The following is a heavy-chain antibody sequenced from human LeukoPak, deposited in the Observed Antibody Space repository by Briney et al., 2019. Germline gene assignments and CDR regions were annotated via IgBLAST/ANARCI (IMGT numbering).Heavy chain of an antibody. CDR3: ARGRAARYYYYGMDV. Sequence: PGGSLRLSCAASGFTFSSYAISWVRQAPGKGLEWVSAISSSGGSTYYADSVKGRFTISRDNAKNTLYLQMNSLRAEDTAVYYCARGRAARYYYYGMDVWGQGTTVTVSS. D-gene: IGHD6-6*01. CDR1: GFTFSSYA. CDR2: ISSSGGST. V-gene: IGHV3-23*01. J-gene: IGHJ6*02.